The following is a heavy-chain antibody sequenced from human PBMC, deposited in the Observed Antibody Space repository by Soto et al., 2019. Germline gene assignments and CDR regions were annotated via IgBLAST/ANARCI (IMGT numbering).Heavy chain of an antibody. CDR2: IVVGSGNT. D-gene: IGHD2-15*01. V-gene: IGHV1-58*01. J-gene: IGHJ6*02. Sequence: SVKVSCKASGFTFTSSAVQWVRQARGQRLEWIGWIVVGSGNTNYAQKFQERVTITRDMSASTAYMELSSLRSEDTAVYYCAADGYCSGGSCYEYDYGMDVWGQGTTVTVSS. CDR1: GFTFTSSA. CDR3: AADGYCSGGSCYEYDYGMDV.